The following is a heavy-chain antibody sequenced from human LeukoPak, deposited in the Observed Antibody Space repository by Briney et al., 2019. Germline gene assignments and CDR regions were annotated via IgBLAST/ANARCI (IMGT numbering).Heavy chain of an antibody. V-gene: IGHV3-48*02. CDR3: ALVVPAAPGGYYYYYGMDV. D-gene: IGHD2-2*01. CDR1: GFTFSSYS. Sequence: PGGSLRLSCAASGFTFSSYSMNWVRQAPGKGLEWVSYISSSSSTIYYADSVKGRFTISRDNAKNSLYLQMNSLRDEDTAVYYCALVVPAAPGGYYYYYGMDVWGQGTTVTVSS. CDR2: ISSSSSTI. J-gene: IGHJ6*02.